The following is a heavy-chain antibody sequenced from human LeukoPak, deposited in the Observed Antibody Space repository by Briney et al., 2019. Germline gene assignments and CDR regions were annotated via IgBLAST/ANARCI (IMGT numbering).Heavy chain of an antibody. D-gene: IGHD3-22*01. CDR1: GDSVSSNSAA. Sequence: SQTFSLTCAISGDSVSSNSAAWNWIRQSPSRGLEWLGRTYYRSKWYNDYAVSVKSRITINPDTSKNQFSLQLNSVTPEDTAVYYCARAETWGYYDSSGYYDYWGQGTLVTVSS. J-gene: IGHJ4*02. V-gene: IGHV6-1*01. CDR3: ARAETWGYYDSSGYYDY. CDR2: TYYRSKWYN.